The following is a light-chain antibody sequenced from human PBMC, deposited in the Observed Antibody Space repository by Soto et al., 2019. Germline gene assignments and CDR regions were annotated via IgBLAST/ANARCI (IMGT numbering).Light chain of an antibody. J-gene: IGLJ1*01. CDR2: EVS. CDR1: RSDIGGYNY. V-gene: IGLV2-14*01. Sequence: QSVLTQPASVSGYPGQSIAISCTGTRSDIGGYNYVSWLQQHPGRAPRVLISEVSNRPSGVSLRFSVSKAGITASLTISGLHAEDEADYYCSSFRSGGTLVFGTGTKGTVL. CDR3: SSFRSGGTLV.